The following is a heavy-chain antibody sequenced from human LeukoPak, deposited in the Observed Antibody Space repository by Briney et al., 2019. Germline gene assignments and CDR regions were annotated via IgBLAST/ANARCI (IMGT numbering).Heavy chain of an antibody. CDR3: ARTTYSYGAQILDY. J-gene: IGHJ4*02. Sequence: SGPTLVNPTQTLTLTCTFSGFSLSTSRMRVSWIRQPPGKALEWLARIDWDDDKFYSTSLKTRLTISKDPSKNQVVLTMTNMDPVDTATYYCARTTYSYGAQILDYWGQGTLGHRLL. V-gene: IGHV2-70*04. CDR2: IDWDDDK. CDR1: GFSLSTSRMR. D-gene: IGHD5-18*01.